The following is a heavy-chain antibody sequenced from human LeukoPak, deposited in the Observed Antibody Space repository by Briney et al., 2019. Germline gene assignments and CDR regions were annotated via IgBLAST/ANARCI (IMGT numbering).Heavy chain of an antibody. CDR2: ISDTGNT. Sequence: GGSLRLSCAASGFTFSSYGMSWVRQAPGKGLEWVSAISDTGNTYHADSVKGRFTISRDSSKNTLFLQMNRLRPEDAAVYYCAKAPVTACRGAFCYPFDYWGLGTLVTVSS. CDR1: GFTFSSYG. V-gene: IGHV3-23*01. D-gene: IGHD2-15*01. CDR3: AKAPVTACRGAFCYPFDY. J-gene: IGHJ4*02.